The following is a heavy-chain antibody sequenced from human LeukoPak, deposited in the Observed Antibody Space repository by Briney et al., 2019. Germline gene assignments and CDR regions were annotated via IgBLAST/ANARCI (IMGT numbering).Heavy chain of an antibody. CDR2: IYSGGST. Sequence: GGSLRLSCAASGFTVSSNYMSWVRQAPGKGLDWVSAIYSGGSTYYADSVKGRFTISRDNSKNTLYLQMNSLRAEDTAVYYCARDCSGGSCYSQGHWFDPWGQGTLVTVSS. V-gene: IGHV3-53*01. CDR1: GFTVSSNY. J-gene: IGHJ5*02. D-gene: IGHD2-15*01. CDR3: ARDCSGGSCYSQGHWFDP.